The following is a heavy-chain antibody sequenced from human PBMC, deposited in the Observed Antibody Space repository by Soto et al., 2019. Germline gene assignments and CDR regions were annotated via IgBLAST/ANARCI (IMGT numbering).Heavy chain of an antibody. J-gene: IGHJ6*03. Sequence: GGSLRLSCAASGFTCSSYGRHWVRQAPGKGLEWVAVISYDGSNKYYADSVKGRFTISRDNSKNTLYLQMNSLRAEDTAVYYCAKSCSSTSCYPYYYYYYMDVWGKGTTVTVSS. V-gene: IGHV3-30*18. CDR1: GFTCSSYG. D-gene: IGHD2-2*01. CDR2: ISYDGSNK. CDR3: AKSCSSTSCYPYYYYYYMDV.